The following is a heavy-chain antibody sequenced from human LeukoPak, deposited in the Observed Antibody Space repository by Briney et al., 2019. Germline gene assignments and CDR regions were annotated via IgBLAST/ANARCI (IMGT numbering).Heavy chain of an antibody. CDR2: IIPIFGRT. D-gene: IGHD6-13*01. Sequence: ASVKVSCKASGGTFSSYTISWVRQAPGQGLEWMGGIIPIFGRTNYAQKFQGRVRITADKSTRTVYMEVNSLRSEDTALYYCATYRSSWNPRFEYFQQWGQGTLVTASS. J-gene: IGHJ1*01. V-gene: IGHV1-69*06. CDR1: GGTFSSYT. CDR3: ATYRSSWNPRFEYFQQ.